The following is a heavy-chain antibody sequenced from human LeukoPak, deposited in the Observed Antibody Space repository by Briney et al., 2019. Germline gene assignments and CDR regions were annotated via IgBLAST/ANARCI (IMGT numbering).Heavy chain of an antibody. CDR2: ISGSGAGT. CDR3: AKGNTASCYSGLDY. Sequence: GGSLRLSCAASGFTFSSYAMRWVRQAPGKGLEWVSTISGSGAGTYYADSVKGRFTISRDTSKNTVYLEMNSLRVEDTAEYYCAKGNTASCYSGLDYWGQGTLVSVSS. D-gene: IGHD2-2*01. V-gene: IGHV3-23*01. J-gene: IGHJ4*02. CDR1: GFTFSSYA.